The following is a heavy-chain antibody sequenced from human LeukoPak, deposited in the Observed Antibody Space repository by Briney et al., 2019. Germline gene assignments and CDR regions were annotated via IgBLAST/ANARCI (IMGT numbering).Heavy chain of an antibody. CDR2: ISYDGSNK. J-gene: IGHJ4*02. D-gene: IGHD3-22*01. V-gene: IGHV3-30-3*01. CDR3: ARTYYYDSSDPVDFDY. Sequence: PGRSLRLSCAASGFTFSSYAMHWVRQAPGKGLEWVAVISYDGSNKYYADSVKGRFTISRDNSKNTLYLQMNSLRDEDTAVYYCARTYYYDSSDPVDFDYWGQGTLVSVSS. CDR1: GFTFSSYA.